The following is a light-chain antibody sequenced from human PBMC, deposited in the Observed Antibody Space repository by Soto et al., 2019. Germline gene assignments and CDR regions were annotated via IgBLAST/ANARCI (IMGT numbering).Light chain of an antibody. J-gene: IGKJ1*01. Sequence: DIQMTQSPSTLSASVGDRVTITCRASESMSNCLAWYQQKPGKASKFLISGASSLESGVPSRFRGSASGTEFPLTISSLQTDDVATYYCQQCHRYLKVGQGNKVEMK. CDR2: GAS. CDR1: ESMSNC. V-gene: IGKV1-5*01. CDR3: QQCHRYLK.